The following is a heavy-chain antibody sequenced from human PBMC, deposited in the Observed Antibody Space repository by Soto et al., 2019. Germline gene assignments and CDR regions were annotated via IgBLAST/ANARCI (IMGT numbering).Heavy chain of an antibody. V-gene: IGHV3-15*07. J-gene: IGHJ4*01. D-gene: IGHD3-22*01. CDR3: TTDPYITSIIVRFDY. CDR2: VKSKTDGGTT. CDR1: GFTFSNAW. Sequence: KPGGSLRLSCAASGFTFSNAWINWVRQTPGKGLEWVGRVKSKTDGGTTDFAAPVKGRFAISRDDSKNMVYLEMNSLKTEDTAIYYCTTDPYITSIIVRFDYWGHGTLVTVSS.